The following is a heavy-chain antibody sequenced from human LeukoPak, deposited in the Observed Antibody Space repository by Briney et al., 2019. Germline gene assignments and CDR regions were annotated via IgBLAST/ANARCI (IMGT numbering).Heavy chain of an antibody. CDR2: IRYGGSNK. V-gene: IGHV3-30*02. CDR1: GFTFSSYG. CDR3: AKVAPNIVVVPEQPSGYYYYYMDV. Sequence: GGSLRLSCAASGFTFSSYGMHWVRQAPGKGLEWVAFIRYGGSNKYYADSVKGRFTISRDNSKNTLYLQMNSLRAEDTAVYYCAKVAPNIVVVPEQPSGYYYYYMDVWGKGTTVTVSS. J-gene: IGHJ6*03. D-gene: IGHD2-2*01.